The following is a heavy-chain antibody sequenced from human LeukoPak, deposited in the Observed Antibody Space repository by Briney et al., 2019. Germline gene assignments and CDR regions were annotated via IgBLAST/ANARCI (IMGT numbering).Heavy chain of an antibody. CDR2: IKQDGSET. CDR3: ARDFWGAYRVDYFDY. D-gene: IGHD3-3*01. J-gene: IGHJ4*02. V-gene: IGHV3-7*01. Sequence: GGSLRLSCAASRFTFSNYWMSSVRRAPGKGLEWVANIKQDGSETYYVDSVRGRFTISRDNAKKSLYLQMNKLRAEDTAVYYCARDFWGAYRVDYFDYWGQGTLVTVSS. CDR1: RFTFSNYW.